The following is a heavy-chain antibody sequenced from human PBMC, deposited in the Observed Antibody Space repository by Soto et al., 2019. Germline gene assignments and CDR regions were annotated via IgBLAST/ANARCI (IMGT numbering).Heavy chain of an antibody. V-gene: IGHV3-30-3*01. J-gene: IGHJ4*02. Sequence: HVQLMESGGGVVQPGGSLRLSYVTSGFTFSRYSMHWFRQAPGKGLEWVAVTSSDGGTKFYADSVKGRFTVSRDNSKNTLYLQMNSLRPEDTAVYYCAREVVLTEWYFDNWGQGILVTVSS. CDR2: TSSDGGTK. CDR3: AREVVLTEWYFDN. D-gene: IGHD2-21*01. CDR1: GFTFSRYS.